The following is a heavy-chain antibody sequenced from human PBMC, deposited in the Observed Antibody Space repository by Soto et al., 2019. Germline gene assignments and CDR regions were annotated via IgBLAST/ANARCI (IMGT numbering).Heavy chain of an antibody. Sequence: QVQLVESGGGVVQPGGSLRLACAASGFTFSTYAMHWVRQAPGKGLEWVAVISNDGGKKYFADSVKGRFTISRDNSKNTVYLQMKSLRGEDTAVYYCARSIAVAGLEFWGQGTLVTVS. CDR3: ARSIAVAGLEF. J-gene: IGHJ4*02. CDR1: GFTFSTYA. CDR2: ISNDGGKK. V-gene: IGHV3-30-3*01. D-gene: IGHD6-19*01.